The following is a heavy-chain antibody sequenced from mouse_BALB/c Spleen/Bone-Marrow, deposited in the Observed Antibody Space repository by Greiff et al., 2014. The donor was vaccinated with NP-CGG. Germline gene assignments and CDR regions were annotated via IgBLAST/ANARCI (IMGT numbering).Heavy chain of an antibody. D-gene: IGHD2-14*01. CDR2: IDPYYGTT. Sequence: EVKLQESGPELEKPGASVKISCKASGHSFTGYNMNWVKQSHGKSLEWIGNIDPYYGTTTFNQKFKDKATLTVDKSSSTAYMQLKSLTSEDSAVYYCTRSRAYFRDWFAYWGQGTLVTVSA. J-gene: IGHJ3*01. CDR3: TRSRAYFRDWFAY. CDR1: GHSFTGYN. V-gene: IGHV1-39*01.